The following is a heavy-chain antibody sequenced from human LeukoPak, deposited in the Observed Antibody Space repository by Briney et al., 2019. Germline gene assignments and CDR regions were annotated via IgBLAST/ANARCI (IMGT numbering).Heavy chain of an antibody. J-gene: IGHJ5*02. Sequence: GSVKVSCKASGYTVTSYGISWVRQAPGHGLEWMGWISAYNGNTNYAQKLQGRVTMTTDTSTSTAYMELRSLRSDDTAVYYCARDYYDSSGPWGFDPWGQGTLVTVSS. CDR3: ARDYYDSSGPWGFDP. D-gene: IGHD3-22*01. V-gene: IGHV1-18*01. CDR1: GYTVTSYG. CDR2: ISAYNGNT.